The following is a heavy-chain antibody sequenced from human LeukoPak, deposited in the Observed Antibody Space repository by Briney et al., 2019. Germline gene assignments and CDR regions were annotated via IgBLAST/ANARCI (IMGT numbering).Heavy chain of an antibody. Sequence: SGGSLRLSCAASGFTFSSYAMSWVREAPGPGLEWVSAISGSGGSTYYADSVKGRFTISRDNSNNTLYLQMNILRAEDTAVYYCAKDSQHIVVVIAIGAFDYWGQGTLVTGSS. CDR2: ISGSGGST. J-gene: IGHJ4*02. D-gene: IGHD2-21*01. CDR1: GFTFSSYA. CDR3: AKDSQHIVVVIAIGAFDY. V-gene: IGHV3-23*01.